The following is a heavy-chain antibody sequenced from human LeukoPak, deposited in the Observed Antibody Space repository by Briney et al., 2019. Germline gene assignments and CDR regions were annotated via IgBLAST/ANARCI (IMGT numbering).Heavy chain of an antibody. J-gene: IGHJ4*02. V-gene: IGHV3-23*01. CDR1: GFTFSTYA. Sequence: GGSLRLSCAASGFTFSTYAMSWVRQAPGKGLEWVSVISGSGGSTYYADSVKGRFTISRDNSKNTLYLQMNSLRAEDTAVYYCYLLEWLSNWGQGTLVTVSS. CDR2: ISGSGGST. D-gene: IGHD3-3*01. CDR3: YLLEWLSN.